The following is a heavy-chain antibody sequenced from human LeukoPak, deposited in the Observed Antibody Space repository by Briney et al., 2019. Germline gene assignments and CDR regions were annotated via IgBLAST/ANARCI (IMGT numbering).Heavy chain of an antibody. Sequence: GASVKVSCRASGYTFTGYYMHWVRQAPGQGLEWMGWINPNSGGTNYAQKFQGRVTMTRDTSISTAYMELSRLRSDDTAVYYCARDRRKAAGTPLDYWGQGTLVTVSS. V-gene: IGHV1-2*02. CDR3: ARDRRKAAGTPLDY. CDR1: GYTFTGYY. CDR2: INPNSGGT. J-gene: IGHJ4*02. D-gene: IGHD6-13*01.